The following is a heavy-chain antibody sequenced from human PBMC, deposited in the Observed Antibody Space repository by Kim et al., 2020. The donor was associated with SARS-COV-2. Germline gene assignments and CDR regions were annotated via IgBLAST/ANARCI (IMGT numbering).Heavy chain of an antibody. J-gene: IGHJ3*02. V-gene: IGHV3-53*04. CDR3: ARDWVRNAGAFDI. Sequence: GGSLRLSCAASGFTVSSNYMSWVRQAPGKGLEWVSVIYSGGSTYYADSVKGRFTISRHNSKNTLYLQMNSLRAEDTAVYYCARDWVRNAGAFDIWGQGTMVTVSS. CDR2: IYSGGST. CDR1: GFTVSSNY. D-gene: IGHD2-8*01.